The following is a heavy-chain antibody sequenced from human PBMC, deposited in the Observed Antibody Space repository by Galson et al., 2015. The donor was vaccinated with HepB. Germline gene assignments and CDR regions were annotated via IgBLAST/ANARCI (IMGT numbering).Heavy chain of an antibody. CDR1: GYTFTTYD. CDR3: ARGLWSKSFDT. D-gene: IGHD3-10*01. Sequence: SVKVSCKASGYTFTTYDINWVRQVTGQGLEWMGWMNPKSGNSGFAQKFQGRVTMTRSTSTSTAYMELRNLRLEDTAVYYCARGLWSKSFDTWGQGTKVTVPS. V-gene: IGHV1-8*01. CDR2: MNPKSGNS. J-gene: IGHJ3*02.